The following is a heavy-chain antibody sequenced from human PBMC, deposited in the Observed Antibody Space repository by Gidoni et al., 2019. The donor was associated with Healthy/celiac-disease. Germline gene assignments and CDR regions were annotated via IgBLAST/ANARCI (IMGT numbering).Heavy chain of an antibody. CDR1: GYSFTSYW. CDR3: ARQKERWLQASAFDI. V-gene: IGHV5-51*01. D-gene: IGHD5-12*01. J-gene: IGHJ3*02. CDR2: IYPGDSDT. Sequence: EVQLVQSGAEVKKPGESLKISCKGSGYSFTSYWIGWVRQMPGKGLEWMGIIYPGDSDTRYSPSFQGQVTISADKSISTAYLQWSSLKASDTAMYYCARQKERWLQASAFDIWGQGTMVTVSS.